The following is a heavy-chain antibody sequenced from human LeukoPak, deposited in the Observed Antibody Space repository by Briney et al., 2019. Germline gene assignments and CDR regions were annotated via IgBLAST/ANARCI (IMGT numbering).Heavy chain of an antibody. CDR1: GFTVSGHA. CDR2: IIDVGDT. J-gene: IGHJ4*02. CDR3: AKDYCRGGNCPLPFFDS. D-gene: IGHD2-15*01. Sequence: GALRLSCAVSGFTVSGHAMSWVRQAPGKGLEWVSGIIDVGDTYYADSVKGRFTISRDSSKNTVYLQMKSLRAEDTATYYCAKDYCRGGNCPLPFFDSWGQGTLVTVSS. V-gene: IGHV3-23*01.